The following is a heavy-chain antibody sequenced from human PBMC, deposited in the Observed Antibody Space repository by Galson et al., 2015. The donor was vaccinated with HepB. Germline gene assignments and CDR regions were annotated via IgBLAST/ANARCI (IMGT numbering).Heavy chain of an antibody. V-gene: IGHV3-33*01. J-gene: IGHJ6*02. D-gene: IGHD4-17*01. CDR3: ARTPTVTWGEIYYYYGMDV. CDR2: IWYDGSNK. Sequence: SLRLSCAASGFTFSSYGMHWVRQAPGKGLEWVAVIWYDGSNKYYADSVKGRFTISRDNSKNTLYLQMNSLRAEDTAVYYCARTPTVTWGEIYYYYGMDVWGQGTTVTVSS. CDR1: GFTFSSYG.